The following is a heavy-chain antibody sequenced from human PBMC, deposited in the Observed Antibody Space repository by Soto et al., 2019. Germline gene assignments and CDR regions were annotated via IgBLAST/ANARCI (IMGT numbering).Heavy chain of an antibody. D-gene: IGHD3-10*01. CDR2: ISSSSSYI. V-gene: IGHV3-21*01. J-gene: IGHJ2*01. CDR1: GFTFSSYS. Sequence: EVQLVESGGGLVKPGGSLRLSCAASGFTFSSYSMNWVRQAPGKGLEWVSSISSSSSYIYYADSVKGRFTISRDNAKNSLYLQMNSLRAEDTAVYYCARDFPSYGSGGIYWYFDLWGRGTLVTVSS. CDR3: ARDFPSYGSGGIYWYFDL.